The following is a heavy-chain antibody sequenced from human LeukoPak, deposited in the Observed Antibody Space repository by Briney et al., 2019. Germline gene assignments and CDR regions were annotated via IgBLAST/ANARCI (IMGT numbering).Heavy chain of an antibody. CDR1: GYTFTSYA. J-gene: IGHJ5*02. CDR3: ARGRTKIMITFGGVIAH. Sequence: GASVKVSCKASGYTFTSYAMNWVRQAPGQGLEWMGWINTNTGNPTYAQGFTGRFVFSLDTSVSTAYLQISSLKAEDTAVYYCARGRTKIMITFGGVIAHWGQGTLVTVSS. CDR2: INTNTGNP. V-gene: IGHV7-4-1*02. D-gene: IGHD3-16*01.